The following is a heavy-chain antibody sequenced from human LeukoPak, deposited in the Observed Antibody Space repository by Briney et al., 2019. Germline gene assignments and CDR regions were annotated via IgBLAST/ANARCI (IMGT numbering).Heavy chain of an antibody. D-gene: IGHD3-22*01. V-gene: IGHV1-69*13. Sequence: ASVKVSCKASGGTFSSYAISWVRQAPGQGLEWMGGIIPIFGTANYAQKFQGRVTITADESTSTAYMELSSLRSGDTAVYYCARTYDSSGYWAYWGQGTLVTVSS. CDR2: IIPIFGTA. CDR1: GGTFSSYA. CDR3: ARTYDSSGYWAY. J-gene: IGHJ4*02.